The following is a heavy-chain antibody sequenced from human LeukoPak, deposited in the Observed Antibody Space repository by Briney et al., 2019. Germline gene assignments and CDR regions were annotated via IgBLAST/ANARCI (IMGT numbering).Heavy chain of an antibody. D-gene: IGHD3-10*01. CDR2: INPNSGGT. Sequence: VASVEVSCKASGYTFTGYYMHWVRQAPGQGLEWMGWINPNSGGTNYAQKFKGRVTMTRDTSISTASMELTRLTSDDSAVYYCAREQAVGDRHQKLFDYWGQGTLVTVSS. CDR1: GYTFTGYY. CDR3: AREQAVGDRHQKLFDY. V-gene: IGHV1-2*02. J-gene: IGHJ4*02.